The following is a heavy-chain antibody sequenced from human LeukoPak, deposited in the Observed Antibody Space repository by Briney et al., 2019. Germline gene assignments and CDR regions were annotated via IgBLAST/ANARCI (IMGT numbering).Heavy chain of an antibody. CDR1: GGSISSYY. V-gene: IGHV4-59*01. CDR2: IYYSGST. J-gene: IGHJ5*02. Sequence: SETLSLTCTVSGGSISSYYWSWIRQPPGKGLEWIGYIYYSGSTNYKPSLKSRAIISVDTSKNQFSLKLSSVTAADTAVYYCARGGYYGSGNDFRFDPWGEGALVTVSS. D-gene: IGHD3-10*01. CDR3: ARGGYYGSGNDFRFDP.